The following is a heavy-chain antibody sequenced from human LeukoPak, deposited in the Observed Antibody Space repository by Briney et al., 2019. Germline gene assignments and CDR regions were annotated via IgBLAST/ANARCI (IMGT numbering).Heavy chain of an antibody. CDR3: ARGSSSSFDY. J-gene: IGHJ4*02. V-gene: IGHV3-21*01. D-gene: IGHD6-13*01. CDR2: ISSTSKDK. Sequence: GGSLRLSCAASGFTFSNYAMNWVRQAPGKGLEWVSSISSTSKDKYYADSVKGRFTISRDNSKNTLYLQMNSLRAEDTAVYYCARGSSSSFDYWGQGTLVTVSS. CDR1: GFTFSNYA.